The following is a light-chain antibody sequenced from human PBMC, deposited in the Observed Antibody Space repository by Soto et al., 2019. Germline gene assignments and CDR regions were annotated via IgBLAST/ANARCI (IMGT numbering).Light chain of an antibody. CDR3: QSYDSSRSDV. V-gene: IGLV1-40*01. J-gene: IGLJ1*01. Sequence: QSVLTQPPSVSGAPGQRVTISCTGSSSNIGAGYDVHWYQQLPGTVPKLLIYGNSNRPSGVPDRFSGSKSGTSASLAITGLQAEDEADYYCQSYDSSRSDVFGTGTKLTVL. CDR2: GNS. CDR1: SSNIGAGYD.